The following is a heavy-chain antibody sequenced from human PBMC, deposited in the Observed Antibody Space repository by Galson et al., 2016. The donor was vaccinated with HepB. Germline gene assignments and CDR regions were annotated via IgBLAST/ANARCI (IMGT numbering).Heavy chain of an antibody. D-gene: IGHD3-10*01. V-gene: IGHV3-74*01. CDR2: VKSDGTST. Sequence: FTFSSYNMHWVRQAPGKGLVWVSRVKSDGTSTTYADSVQGRFSTSRDNAKNTVYLQMNSLRAEDTAVYYCTRDYYGSLEYWGQGTLVTVSS. J-gene: IGHJ4*02. CDR3: TRDYYGSLEY. CDR1: FTFSSYN.